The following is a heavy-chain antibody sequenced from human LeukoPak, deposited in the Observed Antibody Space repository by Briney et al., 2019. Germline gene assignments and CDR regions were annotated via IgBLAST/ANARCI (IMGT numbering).Heavy chain of an antibody. CDR1: GFPFSTFG. CDR2: TWHDGSKT. D-gene: IGHD3-10*01. Sequence: GTSLRLSCAASGFPFSTFGFHWVRRAPGKGPEWVALTWHDGSKTYYADSVKGRFTNSRDDSKSTLYLQMNSLRVEGTAVYYCVRDVGNFDSGTSYFDYWGQGTLVIVSS. V-gene: IGHV3-33*01. CDR3: VRDVGNFDSGTSYFDY. J-gene: IGHJ4*02.